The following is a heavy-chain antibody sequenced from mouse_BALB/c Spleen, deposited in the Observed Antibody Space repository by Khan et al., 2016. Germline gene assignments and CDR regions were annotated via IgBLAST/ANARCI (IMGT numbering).Heavy chain of an antibody. J-gene: IGHJ1*01. D-gene: IGHD4-1*02. CDR1: GYSITSDYA. V-gene: IGHV3-2*02. CDR3: ARYQLGDWYFDV. CDR2: ITYSGST. Sequence: EVQLQESGPGLVKPSQSLSLTCTVTGYSITSDYAWNWIRQFPGNKLEWMGYITYSGSTSYKPSLKSRISITRDTSKNQFCLQLNSVTTEDTATDYCARYQLGDWYFDVWGAGTTVTVSS.